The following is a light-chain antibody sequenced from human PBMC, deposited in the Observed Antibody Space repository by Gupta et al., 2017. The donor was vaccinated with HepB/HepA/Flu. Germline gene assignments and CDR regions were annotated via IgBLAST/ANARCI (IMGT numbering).Light chain of an antibody. CDR2: DVS. V-gene: IGLV2-14*03. Sequence: QSALTQPASVSWSPGQSITISCTGTSSDVGGYNYVSWYQQHPGTAPKLMIDDVSHRPSGVSNRFSSSTAGTTASPTTSVLPAEDEAYYSCTSSTSSSSFWVFGTGTKVTVL. J-gene: IGLJ1*01. CDR3: TSSTSSSSFWV. CDR1: SSDVGGYNY.